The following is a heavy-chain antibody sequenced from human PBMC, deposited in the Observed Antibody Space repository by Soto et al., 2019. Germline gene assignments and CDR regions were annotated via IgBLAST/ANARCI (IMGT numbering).Heavy chain of an antibody. CDR2: IWYDGTVK. CDR3: ARESLYSDSSPSAFDI. D-gene: IGHD1-26*01. Sequence: LRLSCAASGFTFRSHGMHWVRQAPGKGLEWVAVIWYDGTVKYYTDSVKGRFTISRDNSKNTLYLQMNSLRAEDTAVYYCARESLYSDSSPSAFDIWGQGTRVTVSS. CDR1: GFTFRSHG. J-gene: IGHJ3*02. V-gene: IGHV3-33*01.